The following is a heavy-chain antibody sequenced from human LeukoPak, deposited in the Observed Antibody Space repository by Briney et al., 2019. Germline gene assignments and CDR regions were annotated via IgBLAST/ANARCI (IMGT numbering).Heavy chain of an antibody. CDR3: ATHAGAFTYYYYGMDV. CDR1: GGSISSSSYY. Sequence: PSETLSLTCTVSGGSISSSSYYWGRIRQPPGKGLEWIGSIYYSGSTYYNPSLKSRVTISVDTSKNQFSLKLSSVTAADTAVYYCATHAGAFTYYYYGMDVWGQGTTVTVSS. V-gene: IGHV4-39*01. J-gene: IGHJ6*02. D-gene: IGHD7-27*01. CDR2: IYYSGST.